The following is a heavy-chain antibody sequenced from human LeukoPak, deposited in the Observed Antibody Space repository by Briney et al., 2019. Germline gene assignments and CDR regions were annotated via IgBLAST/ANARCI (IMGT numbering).Heavy chain of an antibody. Sequence: GGSLRLSCEASGFTQNAMGWVRQAPGKGLEWVASISRSGGNSHYADSVKGRFTISRDNSKNTLYLQMNSLRAEDTAVYYCAKGKYSGSDNGDYWGQGTLVTVSS. CDR2: ISRSGGNS. D-gene: IGHD1-26*01. J-gene: IGHJ4*02. CDR3: AKGKYSGSDNGDY. CDR1: GFTQNA. V-gene: IGHV3-23*01.